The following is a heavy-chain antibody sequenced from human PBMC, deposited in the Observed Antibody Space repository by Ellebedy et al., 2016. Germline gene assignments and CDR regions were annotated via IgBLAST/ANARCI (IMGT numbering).Heavy chain of an antibody. Sequence: GGSLRLXCAASGFTFRNNAMSWVRQAPGKGLEWVSGISGSADKTYYLDSVKGRFTISRDNSKNTLYLQMNSLRAEDTAVYYCARALGRAPHYYMDVWGKGTTVTVSS. J-gene: IGHJ6*03. CDR3: ARALGRAPHYYMDV. CDR1: GFTFRNNA. V-gene: IGHV3-23*01. CDR2: ISGSADKT.